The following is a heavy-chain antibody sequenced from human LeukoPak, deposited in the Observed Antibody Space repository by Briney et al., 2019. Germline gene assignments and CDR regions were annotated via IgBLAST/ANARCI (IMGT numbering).Heavy chain of an antibody. CDR1: GGTFGSYA. CDR3: ARVVVVPDNYYYYYMDV. J-gene: IGHJ6*03. D-gene: IGHD2-2*01. CDR2: IIPIFGTA. V-gene: IGHV1-69*13. Sequence: SVKVSCKASGGTFGSYAISWVRQAPGQGLEWMGGIIPIFGTANYAQKFQGRVTITADESTSTAYMELSSLRSEDTAVYYCARVVVVPDNYYYYYMDVWGKGTTVTVSS.